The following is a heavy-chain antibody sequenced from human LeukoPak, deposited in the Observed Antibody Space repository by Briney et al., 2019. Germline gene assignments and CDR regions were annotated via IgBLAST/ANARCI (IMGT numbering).Heavy chain of an antibody. Sequence: ASVKVSCKASGGTFISYAISWVRQAPGKELEWTGGIIPIIDPANYAQKYQGRVTITADESTSTAYMELSSLRSEDTAVYYCARRGALSGQGLAVAGKPSRLLDYYYYYGMDVWGQGTTVTVSS. CDR3: ARRGALSGQGLAVAGKPSRLLDYYYYYGMDV. D-gene: IGHD6-19*01. CDR1: GGTFISYA. V-gene: IGHV1-69*13. CDR2: IIPIIDPA. J-gene: IGHJ6*02.